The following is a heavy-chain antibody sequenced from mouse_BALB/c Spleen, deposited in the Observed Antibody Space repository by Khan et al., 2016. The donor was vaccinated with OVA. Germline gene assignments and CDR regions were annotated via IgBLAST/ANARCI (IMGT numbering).Heavy chain of an antibody. CDR1: GYTFTSYW. Sequence: DLVKPGASVRLSCKASGYTFTSYWINWIKQRPGQGLEWIGRIGPGSSNAYYNDMFKGTATLTVDTSSNTAYLQLSSLSSEDSAVYFCAREKYYGRGCYAMDYWGQGTSVTVSA. CDR3: AREKYYGRGCYAMDY. V-gene: IGHV1S41*01. D-gene: IGHD1-1*01. J-gene: IGHJ4*01. CDR2: IGPGSSNA.